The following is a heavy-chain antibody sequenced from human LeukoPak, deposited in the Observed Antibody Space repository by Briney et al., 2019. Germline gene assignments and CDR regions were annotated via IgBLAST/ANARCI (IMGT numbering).Heavy chain of an antibody. Sequence: SETLSLTCAVYGGSFSGYYWSWIRQPPGKGLEWIGEINHSGSTNYNPSLKSRVTISVDTSKDQFSLKLSSVTAADTAVYYCARGPIIAVAGSSGFDYWGQGTLVTVSS. V-gene: IGHV4-34*01. CDR3: ARGPIIAVAGSSGFDY. J-gene: IGHJ4*02. D-gene: IGHD6-19*01. CDR2: INHSGST. CDR1: GGSFSGYY.